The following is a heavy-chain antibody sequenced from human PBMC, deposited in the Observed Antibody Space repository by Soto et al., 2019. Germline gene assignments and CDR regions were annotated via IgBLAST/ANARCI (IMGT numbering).Heavy chain of an antibody. CDR2: IFPGGTT. V-gene: IGHV4-30-2*01. CDR3: ARSREFDY. CDR1: GGSLSGATYS. Sequence: SETLSLTCGVSGGSLSGATYSWNWIRQPPGKGLGGIGYIFPGGTTYYNPSLKSRVTISIDVSKNQCSLSLRSLTAADTAVYYWARSREFDYWSQGTLVTVSS. J-gene: IGHJ4*02.